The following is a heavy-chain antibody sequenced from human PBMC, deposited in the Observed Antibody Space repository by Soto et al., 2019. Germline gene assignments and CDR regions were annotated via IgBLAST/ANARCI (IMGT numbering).Heavy chain of an antibody. D-gene: IGHD3-22*01. Sequence: SETLSLTCTVSGGSISSYYWSWIRQPPGKGLEWIGYIYYSGSTNYNPSLKSRVTISVDTSKNQFALKLSSVTAADTAVYYCARDRDYYERKYGMDVWGQGTTVTVSS. CDR2: IYYSGST. V-gene: IGHV4-59*01. CDR1: GGSISSYY. J-gene: IGHJ6*02. CDR3: ARDRDYYERKYGMDV.